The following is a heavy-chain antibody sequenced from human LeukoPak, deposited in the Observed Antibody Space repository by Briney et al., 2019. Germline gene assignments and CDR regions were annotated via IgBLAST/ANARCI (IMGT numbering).Heavy chain of an antibody. J-gene: IGHJ3*02. Sequence: GGSLRLSCAASGFTFSDYYMSWIRQAPGKGLEWVSYISSSGSTIYYADSVKGRFTISRDNAKNSLYLQMNSLRAEDTAVYYCAREPTGLVNINCAFDIWGQGTKVTVSS. D-gene: IGHD3-9*01. CDR3: AREPTGLVNINCAFDI. V-gene: IGHV3-11*04. CDR1: GFTFSDYY. CDR2: ISSSGSTI.